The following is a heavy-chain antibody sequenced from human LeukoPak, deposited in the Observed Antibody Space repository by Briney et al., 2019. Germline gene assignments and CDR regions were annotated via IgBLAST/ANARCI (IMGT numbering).Heavy chain of an antibody. CDR3: ARGGTKRAMVRGVINKYNWFDP. D-gene: IGHD3-10*01. Sequence: PSETLSLTCAVYGGSFSGYYWSWIRQPPGKGLEWIGAINHSGSTNYNPSLKSRVTISVDTSKNQFSLKLSSVPAADTAVYYCARGGTKRAMVRGVINKYNWFDPWGQGTLVTVSS. V-gene: IGHV4-34*01. J-gene: IGHJ5*02. CDR1: GGSFSGYY. CDR2: INHSGST.